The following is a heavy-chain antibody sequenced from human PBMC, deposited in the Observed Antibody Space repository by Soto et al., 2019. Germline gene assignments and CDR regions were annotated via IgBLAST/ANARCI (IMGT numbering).Heavy chain of an antibody. J-gene: IGHJ6*02. Sequence: SETLSLTCTVSGGSISSSSYYWGWIRQPPGKGLEWIGSIYYSGSTYYNPSLKSRVTISVDTSKNQFSLKLSSVTAADTAVYYCARRGRSMDVWGQGTTVTVSS. CDR3: ARRGRSMDV. CDR2: IYYSGST. CDR1: GGSISSSSYY. V-gene: IGHV4-39*01.